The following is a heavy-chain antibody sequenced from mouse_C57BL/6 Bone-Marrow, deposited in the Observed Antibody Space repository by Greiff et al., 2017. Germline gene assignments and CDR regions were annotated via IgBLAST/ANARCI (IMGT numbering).Heavy chain of an antibody. J-gene: IGHJ2*01. CDR2: INPSTGGT. V-gene: IGHV1-42*01. CDR1: GYSFTGYY. CDR3: ARIRGYYFDY. Sequence: VQLQQSGPELVKPGASVKISCKASGYSFTGYYMNWVKQSPEKSLEWIGEINPSTGGTPYNQKFKAKATLTVDKSSSTAYMQLKSLTSEDSAVYYCARIRGYYFDYWGQGTTLTVSS.